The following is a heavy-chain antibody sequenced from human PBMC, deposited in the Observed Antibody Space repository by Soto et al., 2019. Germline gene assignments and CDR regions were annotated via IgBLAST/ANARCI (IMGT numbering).Heavy chain of an antibody. V-gene: IGHV1-18*01. CDR1: CYTFTSYG. J-gene: IGHJ6*02. Sequence: AEQVSCKASCYTFTSYGISWVRQAPLQGLEWMGWISAYNGNTNYAQKLQGRVTMTTDTSTSTAYMELRSLRSDDTAVYYCARAHYYDSSGSFPYYYGMDVWGQGTTVTVS. CDR2: ISAYNGNT. D-gene: IGHD3-22*01. CDR3: ARAHYYDSSGSFPYYYGMDV.